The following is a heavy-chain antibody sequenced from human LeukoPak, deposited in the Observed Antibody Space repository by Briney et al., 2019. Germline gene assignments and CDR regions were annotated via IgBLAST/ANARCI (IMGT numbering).Heavy chain of an antibody. CDR3: ARGFTSYSGSGPPPALDI. CDR1: GYSISSGYY. J-gene: IGHJ3*02. D-gene: IGHD3-10*01. Sequence: SETLSLTCTVSGYSISSGYYWGWIRQPPGKGLEWIGSIYHSGSTYYNSSLKSRVTISVDTSKNQFSLRLSSVTAADTAVYYCARGFTSYSGSGPPPALDIWGQGTMVTVSS. V-gene: IGHV4-38-2*02. CDR2: IYHSGST.